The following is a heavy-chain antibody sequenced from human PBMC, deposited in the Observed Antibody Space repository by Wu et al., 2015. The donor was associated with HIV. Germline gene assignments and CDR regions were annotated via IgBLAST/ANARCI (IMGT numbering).Heavy chain of an antibody. Sequence: QVQLVQSGAEVKKPGASVKVSCKASGYTFTSYGISWVRQAPGQGLEWMGWISAYNGNTNYAQKLQGRVTMTTDTSTSTAYMELRSLRSDDTAVYYCARSRIKDCSSTSCYYFDYWGQGTLVTVSS. D-gene: IGHD2-2*01. CDR1: GYTFTSYG. J-gene: IGHJ4*02. V-gene: IGHV1-18*01. CDR2: ISAYNGNT. CDR3: ARSRIKDCSSTSCYYFDY.